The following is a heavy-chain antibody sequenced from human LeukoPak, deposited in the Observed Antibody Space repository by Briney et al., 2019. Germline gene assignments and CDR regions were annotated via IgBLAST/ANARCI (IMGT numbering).Heavy chain of an antibody. D-gene: IGHD5-24*01. J-gene: IGHJ4*02. CDR1: GGTFSSYA. CDR3: ARARTDRDGYNGDDY. V-gene: IGHV1-69*04. CDR2: IIPILGIA. Sequence: ASVKVSCKASGGTFSSYAISWVRQAPGQGLEWMGRIIPILGIANYAQKFQGRVTITADKSTSTAYMELCSLRSEDTAVYYCARARTDRDGYNGDDYWGQGTLVTVSS.